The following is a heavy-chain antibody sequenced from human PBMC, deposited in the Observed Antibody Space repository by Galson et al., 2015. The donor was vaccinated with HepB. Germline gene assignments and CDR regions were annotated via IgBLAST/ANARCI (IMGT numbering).Heavy chain of an antibody. CDR1: RFTFGDYA. CDR2: IRSKPYGGTT. Sequence: SLRLSCATSRFTFGDYAMSWFRQAPGKGLEWIGFIRSKPYGGTTDYAASVKGRFTISRDDSKSIAYLQMNSLKTEGTGVYYCTRAHSGSYYFSDYWGQGTLVTVSS. J-gene: IGHJ4*02. D-gene: IGHD1-26*01. CDR3: TRAHSGSYYFSDY. V-gene: IGHV3-49*03.